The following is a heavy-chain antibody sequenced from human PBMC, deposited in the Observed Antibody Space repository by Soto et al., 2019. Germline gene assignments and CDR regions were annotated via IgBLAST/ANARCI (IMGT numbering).Heavy chain of an antibody. V-gene: IGHV3-23*01. D-gene: IGHD6-13*01. CDR2: INGGGGNT. CDR1: GVTLSSYA. J-gene: IGHJ4*02. Sequence: GXAPRHSRGGPGVTLSSYAPILVRPAPGKGMEWVSTINGGGGNTYYADSVKGRFTISRDNSKNTLYLQMNSLRAEDTAVYYCAKGTLGRWSPFAYWGQGTLVTVPQ. CDR3: AKGTLGRWSPFAY.